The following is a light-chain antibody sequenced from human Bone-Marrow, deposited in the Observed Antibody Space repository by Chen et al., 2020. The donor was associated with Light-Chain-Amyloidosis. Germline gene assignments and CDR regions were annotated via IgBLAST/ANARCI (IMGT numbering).Light chain of an antibody. Sequence: QSVLTQPPSASGTPGQRVTISCSGSSSNIGSNYVYWYQQLPGTAPKLLIYRNNQRPSGVPARFAGSKSGTSASLAISGLRSEDEADYYCAAWDDGLSGWVFGGGTKLTVL. V-gene: IGLV1-47*01. CDR1: SSNIGSNY. CDR2: RNN. J-gene: IGLJ3*02. CDR3: AAWDDGLSGWV.